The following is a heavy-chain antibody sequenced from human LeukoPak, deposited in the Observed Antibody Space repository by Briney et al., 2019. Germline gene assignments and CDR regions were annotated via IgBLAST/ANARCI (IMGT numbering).Heavy chain of an antibody. CDR2: ISYDGSNK. D-gene: IGHD1-26*01. CDR1: GFTFSSYA. Sequence: GRSLRLSCAASGFTFSSYAMHWVRQAPGKGLEWVAVISYDGSNKYYADSVKGRFTISRDNSKNTLYLQMNSLRAEDTAVYYCARGGLSGSLYPFDYWGQGTLVTVSS. CDR3: ARGGLSGSLYPFDY. J-gene: IGHJ4*02. V-gene: IGHV3-30*04.